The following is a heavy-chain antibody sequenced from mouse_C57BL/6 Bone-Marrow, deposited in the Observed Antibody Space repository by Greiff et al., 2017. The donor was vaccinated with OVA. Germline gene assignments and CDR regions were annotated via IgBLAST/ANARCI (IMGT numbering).Heavy chain of an antibody. J-gene: IGHJ3*01. CDR3: AGGESFYDGSSDGRFAY. D-gene: IGHD1-1*01. CDR2: IYPGGGYT. V-gene: IGHV1-63*01. Sequence: VKLQESGAELVRPGTSVKMSCKASGYTFTNYWIGWAKQRPGHGLEWIGDIYPGGGYTNYNEKFKGKATMTADNSPRTAYMQFSSLTSEDSAIYYCAGGESFYDGSSDGRFAYGGQGTLVTVSA. CDR1: GYTFTNYW.